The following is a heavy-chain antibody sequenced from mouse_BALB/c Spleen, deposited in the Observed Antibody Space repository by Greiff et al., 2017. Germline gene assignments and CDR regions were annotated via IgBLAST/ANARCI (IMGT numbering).Heavy chain of an antibody. CDR2: INPYNGGT. CDR1: GYSFTGYT. CDR3: ASEVITTAYYAMDY. V-gene: IGHV1-18*01. Sequence: EVQLQESGPELEKPGASMKISCKASGYSFTGYTMNWVKQSHGKNLEWIGLINPYNGGTSYNQKFKGKATLTVDKSSSTAYMELLSLTSEDSAVYYCASEVITTAYYAMDYWGQGTSVTVSS. J-gene: IGHJ4*01. D-gene: IGHD1-2*01.